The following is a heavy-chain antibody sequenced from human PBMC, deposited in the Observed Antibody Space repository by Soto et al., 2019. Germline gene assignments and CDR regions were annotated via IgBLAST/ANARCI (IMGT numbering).Heavy chain of an antibody. Sequence: QVQLVQSGAEVKKPGASVKVSCKASGYTFTSYDINWVRQATGQGLEWMGWMNPNSGNTGYAQKFQGRVTMTRNTSISTAYRELSSLRSEDTAGYDCAILQVATVVTSDGYFDRWGRGTLVTVSS. CDR3: AILQVATVVTSDGYFDR. CDR2: MNPNSGNT. CDR1: GYTFTSYD. J-gene: IGHJ2*01. V-gene: IGHV1-8*01. D-gene: IGHD4-17*01.